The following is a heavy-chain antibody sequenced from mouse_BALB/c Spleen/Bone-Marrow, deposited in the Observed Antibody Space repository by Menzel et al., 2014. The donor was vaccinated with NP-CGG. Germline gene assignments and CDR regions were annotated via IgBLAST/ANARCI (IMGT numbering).Heavy chain of an antibody. V-gene: IGHV3-2*02. Sequence: EVHLVESGPGLVKPSQSLSLTCTVTGYSITSDYAWNWIRQFPGNELEWMGYITYSGSTSYNPSLKSRISITRDTSKNQFFLQLNSVTTEDTATYYCARYYDYDGDYFDYWGQGATLTVSS. CDR3: ARYYDYDGDYFDY. CDR2: ITYSGST. CDR1: GYSITSDYA. J-gene: IGHJ2*01. D-gene: IGHD2-4*01.